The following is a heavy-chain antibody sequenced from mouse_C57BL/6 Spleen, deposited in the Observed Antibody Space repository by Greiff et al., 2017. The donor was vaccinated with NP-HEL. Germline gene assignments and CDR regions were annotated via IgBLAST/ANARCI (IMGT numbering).Heavy chain of an antibody. CDR1: GYTFTSYW. J-gene: IGHJ3*01. V-gene: IGHV1-69*01. CDR2: IDPSDSYT. D-gene: IGHD2-3*01. Sequence: QVQLQQPGAELVMPGASVKLSCKASGYTFTSYWMHWVKQRPGQGLEWIGEIDPSDSYTNYNQKFKGKSTLTVDISSSTAYMQLSSLTSEDSAVYYCARFCDGDYGYWGQGTLVTVSA. CDR3: ARFCDGDYGY.